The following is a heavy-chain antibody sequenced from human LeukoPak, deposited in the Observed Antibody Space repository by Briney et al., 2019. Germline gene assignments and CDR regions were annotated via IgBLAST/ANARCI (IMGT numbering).Heavy chain of an antibody. CDR3: AKSYDSSGYYYFDY. Sequence: GGSLRLSCAAPGFTFSSYAMSWVRQAPGKGLEWVSAISGSGGSTYYADSVKGRFTISRDNSKNTLYLQMNSLRAEDTAVYYCAKSYDSSGYYYFDYWGQGTLVTVSS. CDR1: GFTFSSYA. J-gene: IGHJ4*02. V-gene: IGHV3-23*01. CDR2: ISGSGGST. D-gene: IGHD3-22*01.